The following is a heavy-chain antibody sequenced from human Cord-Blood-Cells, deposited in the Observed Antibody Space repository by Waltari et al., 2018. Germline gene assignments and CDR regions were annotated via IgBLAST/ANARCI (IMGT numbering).Heavy chain of an antibody. V-gene: IGHV4-34*01. D-gene: IGHD1-26*01. CDR1: GGSFSGYY. CDR3: AREQYSGSYYYYYYMDV. J-gene: IGHJ6*03. CDR2: INHSGST. Sequence: QVQLQQWGAGLLKPSETLSLTCAVYGGSFSGYYWSWIRQPPGKGLEWIGEINHSGSTNYNPSLKSRVTISVDTSKNQFSLKLSSVTAADTAVYYCAREQYSGSYYYYYYMDVWGKGTTVTVSS.